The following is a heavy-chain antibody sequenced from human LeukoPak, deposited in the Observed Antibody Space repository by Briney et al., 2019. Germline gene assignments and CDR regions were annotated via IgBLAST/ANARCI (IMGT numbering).Heavy chain of an antibody. J-gene: IGHJ4*02. Sequence: SETLSLTCTVSGGSISRTSYYCGWIRQPPGKGLEWIETFYYSGSTYYNPSLKSRVTISVDTSKNQFSLKLSPVTATDTAVYYCASGSGYFFDYWGQGTLVTVSS. CDR3: ASGSGYFFDY. V-gene: IGHV4-39*01. CDR1: GGSISRTSYY. D-gene: IGHD1-14*01. CDR2: FYYSGST.